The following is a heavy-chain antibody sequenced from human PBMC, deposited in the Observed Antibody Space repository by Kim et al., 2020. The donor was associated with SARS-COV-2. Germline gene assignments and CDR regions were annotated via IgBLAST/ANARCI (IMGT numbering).Heavy chain of an antibody. D-gene: IGHD6-19*01. J-gene: IGHJ4*02. V-gene: IGHV4-30-4*01. CDR3: ARDPRGAVAIRL. CDR2: IYYSGST. CDR1: GGSISSGDYY. Sequence: SETLSLTCTVSGGSISSGDYYWSWIGQPPGKGLEWIGYIYYSGSTYYNPSLKSRVTISVDTSKNQFSLKLSSVTAADTAVYYCARDPRGAVAIRLWGQGTLVTVSS.